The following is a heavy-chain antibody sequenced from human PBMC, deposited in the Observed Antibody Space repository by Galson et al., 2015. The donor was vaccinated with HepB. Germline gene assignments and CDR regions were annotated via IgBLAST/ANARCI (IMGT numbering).Heavy chain of an antibody. CDR1: GFIFRSYG. CDR3: ARDRSSGGDCLDH. CDR2: IYSDGSNK. V-gene: IGHV3-33*01. D-gene: IGHD2-21*02. Sequence: SLRLSCAASGFIFRSYGIHWVRQAPGKGLEWLAVIYSDGSNKYYADSVKGRFTTSRDNPKNTLYLQMTSLRAEDTAVYYCARDRSSGGDCLDHWGQGTLVTVSS. J-gene: IGHJ4*02.